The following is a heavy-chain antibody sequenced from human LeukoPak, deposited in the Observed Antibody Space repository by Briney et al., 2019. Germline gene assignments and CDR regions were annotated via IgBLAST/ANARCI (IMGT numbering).Heavy chain of an antibody. CDR2: INHSGST. CDR3: ARVPPRGSSHFYYYYGMDV. CDR1: GGSFSGYY. Sequence: SETLSLTCAVYGGSFSGYYWSWIRQPPGKGLEWIGEINHSGSTNYNPSLKSRVTISVDTSKNQFSLKLSSVTAADTAVYYCARVPPRGSSHFYYYYGMDVWGQGTTVTVSS. J-gene: IGHJ6*02. D-gene: IGHD6-6*01. V-gene: IGHV4-34*01.